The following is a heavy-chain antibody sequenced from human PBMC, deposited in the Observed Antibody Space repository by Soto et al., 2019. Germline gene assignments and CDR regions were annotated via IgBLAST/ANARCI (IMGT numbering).Heavy chain of an antibody. D-gene: IGHD6-19*01. Sequence: QVQLQASGPGLVKPSETLSLTGAVTSGFISNSAWWTWVRLPPGRGLEWIGEVHQRGRNNFNPSLKSRVAILIAKSANHFSLRLIFVTAAKTVVYYGAGRMGGRPVWGQGTLVSVSS. CDR3: AGRMGGRPV. CDR1: SGFISNSAW. CDR2: VHQRGRN. V-gene: IGHV4-4*02. J-gene: IGHJ4*02.